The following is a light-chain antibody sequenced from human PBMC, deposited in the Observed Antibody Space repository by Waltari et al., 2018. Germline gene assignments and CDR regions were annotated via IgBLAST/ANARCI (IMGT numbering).Light chain of an antibody. Sequence: DIVMTQSPDSLAVSLGERVTITCRASQDISSWLGWYQQKLGKAPKLLIFGANSLQSGVPSRFSGSGSGTDFNLTISRLQPEDFATYYCQQTTSFPLTFGGGTKVEIK. CDR1: QDISSW. V-gene: IGKV1-12*01. CDR3: QQTTSFPLT. J-gene: IGKJ4*01. CDR2: GAN.